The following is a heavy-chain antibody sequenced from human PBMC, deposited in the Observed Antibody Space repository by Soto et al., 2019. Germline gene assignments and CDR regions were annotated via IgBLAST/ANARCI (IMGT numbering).Heavy chain of an antibody. J-gene: IGHJ6*02. D-gene: IGHD1-1*01. V-gene: IGHV1-69*12. CDR2: IMPIFRTP. Sequence: QVQLEQSGAEVKKPGSSVKVSCKASGGTFRNSAISWVRQAPGQGLEWMGGIMPIFRTPDYAQKFQGRVTITADEATSKAYMEVSGLRSDDTAVYFCARDNDRPQLGGNYYYILDVWGHGTTVTVSS. CDR3: ARDNDRPQLGGNYYYILDV. CDR1: GGTFRNSA.